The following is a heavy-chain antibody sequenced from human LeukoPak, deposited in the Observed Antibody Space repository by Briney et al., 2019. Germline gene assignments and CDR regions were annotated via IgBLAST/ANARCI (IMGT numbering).Heavy chain of an antibody. D-gene: IGHD3-3*01. J-gene: IGHJ4*02. CDR1: GFTISSYA. CDR2: MSGSAGST. Sequence: GGSLRLSCAVSGFTISSYAMSWVRQAPGKGLEWVSAMSGSAGSTYYADSVKGRITISRDNSKNMLYLEMNSLRAEDTAVYYCARDGERSLEWSPPLGYWGQGTLVTVST. CDR3: ARDGERSLEWSPPLGY. V-gene: IGHV3-23*01.